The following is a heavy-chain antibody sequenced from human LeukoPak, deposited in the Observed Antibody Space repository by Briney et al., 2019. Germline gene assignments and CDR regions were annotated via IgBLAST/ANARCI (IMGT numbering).Heavy chain of an antibody. V-gene: IGHV3-48*04. Sequence: GGSLRLSCAASGFTFSSYIMNWVRQAPGKGLEWVSYISSSSSTIYYADSVKGRFTLSRDNAKNSLYLQMNSLRAEDTAVYYCASTGRYSTSTSCSNYFHYWGQGTLVTVSS. CDR3: ASTGRYSTSTSCSNYFHY. CDR2: ISSSSSTI. CDR1: GFTFSSYI. D-gene: IGHD2-2*01. J-gene: IGHJ4*02.